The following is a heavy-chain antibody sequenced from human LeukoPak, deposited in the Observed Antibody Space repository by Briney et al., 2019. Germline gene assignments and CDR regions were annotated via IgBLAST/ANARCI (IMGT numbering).Heavy chain of an antibody. CDR3: ARAIVKQWLVMYYYYGMDV. J-gene: IGHJ6*02. D-gene: IGHD6-19*01. Sequence: GGSLRLSCAASGCTVSSNYMSWVRQAPGKGLEWVSLIYSGGGTYYADSVKGRFTISRDNSKNTLYLQMNSLRAEDTAVYYCARAIVKQWLVMYYYYGMDVWGQGTTVTVSS. CDR2: IYSGGGT. V-gene: IGHV3-53*05. CDR1: GCTVSSNY.